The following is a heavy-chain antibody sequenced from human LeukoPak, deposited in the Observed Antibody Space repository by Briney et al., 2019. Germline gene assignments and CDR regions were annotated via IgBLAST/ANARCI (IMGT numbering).Heavy chain of an antibody. CDR1: GGSVSSGSYY. J-gene: IGHJ4*02. CDR2: IYYSGST. V-gene: IGHV4-61*01. Sequence: SETLSLTCTVSGGSVSSGSYYWSWIRQPPGKGLEWIGYIYYSGSTNYNPSLKSRVTISVDTSRNQFSLKLSSVTAADTAVYYCAKGGYCSGGSCYARFDYWGQGTLVTVSS. D-gene: IGHD2-15*01. CDR3: AKGGYCSGGSCYARFDY.